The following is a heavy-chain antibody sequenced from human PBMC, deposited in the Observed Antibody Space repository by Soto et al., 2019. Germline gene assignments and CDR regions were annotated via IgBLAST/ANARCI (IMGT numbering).Heavy chain of an antibody. CDR2: ISSSGSTI. V-gene: IGHV3-48*03. CDR1: GFTFSSYE. Sequence: EVQLVESGGGLVQPGGSLRLSCAASGFTFSSYEMNWVRQAPGKGLEWVSYISSSGSTIYYADSVKGRFTISRDNAKNSLYLQMNSLRAEDTAVYYCARDGGVALALYYYGMDVWGQGTTVTVSS. CDR3: ARDGGVALALYYYGMDV. J-gene: IGHJ6*02. D-gene: IGHD6-19*01.